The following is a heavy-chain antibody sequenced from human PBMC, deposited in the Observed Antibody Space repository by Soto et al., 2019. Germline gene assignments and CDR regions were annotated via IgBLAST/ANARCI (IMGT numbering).Heavy chain of an antibody. Sequence: GGSLRLSCAASGFTFSSYGMHWVRQAPGKGLEWVAVIWYDGSNKYYADSVKGRFTISRDNSKNTLYLQMNSLRAEDTAVYYCARDSLWFGELSLREDPDYWGQGTLVTVSS. J-gene: IGHJ4*02. D-gene: IGHD3-10*01. V-gene: IGHV3-33*01. CDR3: ARDSLWFGELSLREDPDY. CDR1: GFTFSSYG. CDR2: IWYDGSNK.